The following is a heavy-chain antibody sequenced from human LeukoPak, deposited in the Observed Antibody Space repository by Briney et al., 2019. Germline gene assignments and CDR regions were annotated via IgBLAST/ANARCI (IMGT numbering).Heavy chain of an antibody. J-gene: IGHJ3*02. Sequence: SETLSLTCAVYGGSFSGYYWSWIRQPPGKGLEWIGEINHSGSTDYNPSLKSRVTISVDTSKNQFSLKRSSVTAADTAVYYCARHGLVISGDAFDIWGQGTMVTVSS. D-gene: IGHD3/OR15-3a*01. CDR3: ARHGLVISGDAFDI. V-gene: IGHV4-34*01. CDR2: INHSGST. CDR1: GGSFSGYY.